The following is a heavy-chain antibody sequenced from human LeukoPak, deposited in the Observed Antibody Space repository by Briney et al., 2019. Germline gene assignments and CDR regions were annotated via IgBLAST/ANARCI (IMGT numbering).Heavy chain of an antibody. CDR2: INYNGTIT. CDR1: GFTFVDYG. J-gene: IGHJ4*02. D-gene: IGHD3-3*02. CDR3: ARDRLGPSFSVSHFDL. V-gene: IGHV3-20*04. Sequence: GGSLRLSCATSGFTFVDYGLSLVRRAPGKGLEWLCAINYNGTITDYADSVKGRFTISRDNAKNSLYLRMDSLRAEDTALYYCARDRLGPSFSVSHFDLWGQGTLVTVSS.